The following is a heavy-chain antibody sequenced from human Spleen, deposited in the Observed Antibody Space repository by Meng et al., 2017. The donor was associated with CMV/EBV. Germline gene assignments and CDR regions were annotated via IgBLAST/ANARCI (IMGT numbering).Heavy chain of an antibody. J-gene: IGHJ4*02. CDR1: GGTFSTYA. Sequence: SCKASGGTFSTYAINWVRQAPGQGLEWVGVIIAAVGTADYAQRFQGRVTITTDESTSTAYMELSSLRSEDTAVYYCVRLAVRGVVGPWGQGTLVTVSS. V-gene: IGHV1-69*05. CDR2: IIAAVGTA. D-gene: IGHD3-10*01. CDR3: VRLAVRGVVGP.